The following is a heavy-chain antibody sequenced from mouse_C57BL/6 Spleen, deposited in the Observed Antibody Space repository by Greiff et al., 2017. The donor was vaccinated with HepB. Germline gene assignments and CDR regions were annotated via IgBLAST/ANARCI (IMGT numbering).Heavy chain of an antibody. J-gene: IGHJ2*01. Sequence: VQLQQPGAELVRPGPSVKLSCKASGYTFTSYWMHWVKQRPGQGLEWIGVIDPSDSYTNYNQKFKGKATLTVDTSSSTAYMQLSSLTSEDSAVYYCASRGDYYYYFDYWGQGTTLTVSS. CDR2: IDPSDSYT. CDR3: ASRGDYYYYFDY. V-gene: IGHV1-59*01. CDR1: GYTFTSYW. D-gene: IGHD1-1*01.